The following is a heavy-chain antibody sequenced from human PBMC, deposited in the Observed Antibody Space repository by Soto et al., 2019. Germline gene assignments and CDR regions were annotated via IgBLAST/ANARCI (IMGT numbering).Heavy chain of an antibody. V-gene: IGHV3-33*01. Sequence: GGSLRLSCAASGFTFSRYGMHWVRQAPGKGLEWVALIWNDGIRKVYVDSVKGRFTISRDNSKNTLDLQMNSLRAEDTPVYYCARDDDYEANAFDYWGPGTLVTVSS. J-gene: IGHJ4*02. D-gene: IGHD3-22*01. CDR2: IWNDGIRK. CDR3: ARDDDYEANAFDY. CDR1: GFTFSRYG.